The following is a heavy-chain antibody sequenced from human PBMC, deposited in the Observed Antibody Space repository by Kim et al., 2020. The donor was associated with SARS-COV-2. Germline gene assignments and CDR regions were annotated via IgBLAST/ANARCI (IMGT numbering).Heavy chain of an antibody. CDR2: IYYSGST. D-gene: IGHD3-16*01. V-gene: IGHV4-39*01. J-gene: IGHJ6*02. CDR1: GGSISSSSYY. Sequence: SETLSLTCTVSGGSISSSSYYWGWIRQPPGKGLEWIGSIYYSGSTYYNPSLKSRVTISVDSSKNQFSLKLSSVTAADTAVYYCASYVDRGGYYYYYGMDVWAKGPRSPAP. CDR3: ASYVDRGGYYYYYGMDV.